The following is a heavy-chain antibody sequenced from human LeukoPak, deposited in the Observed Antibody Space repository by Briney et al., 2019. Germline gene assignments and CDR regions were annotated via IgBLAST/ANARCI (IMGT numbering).Heavy chain of an antibody. D-gene: IGHD5-24*01. Sequence: PGGSLRLSCAASGFXFSSFAMTWVRQAPEKGLEWVSTIRSNGATAYNADSVKGRFTISRDNSKNTLYLQVNSLRAADTAIYYCAKVQEMDTILPPFHYWGQGTLVTVSS. J-gene: IGHJ4*02. CDR1: GFXFSSFA. V-gene: IGHV3-23*01. CDR2: IRSNGATA. CDR3: AKVQEMDTILPPFHY.